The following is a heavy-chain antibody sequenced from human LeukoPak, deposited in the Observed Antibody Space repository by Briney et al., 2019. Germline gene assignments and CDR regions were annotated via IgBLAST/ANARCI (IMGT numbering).Heavy chain of an antibody. J-gene: IGHJ2*01. V-gene: IGHV3-66*01. CDR1: GFTVSSNS. Sequence: GGSLRLSCAASGFTVSSNSMTWVRQAPGKGLEWVSVIYSGGITHYADSVKGRFTISRDNTKNTLFLQMISLRAEDTAVYYCASDSTYYWYFDLWGRGTLVTVSS. CDR3: ASDSTYYWYFDL. CDR2: IYSGGIT.